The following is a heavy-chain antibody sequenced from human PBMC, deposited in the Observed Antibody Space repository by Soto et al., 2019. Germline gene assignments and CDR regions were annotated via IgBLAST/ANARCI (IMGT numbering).Heavy chain of an antibody. D-gene: IGHD3-3*01. V-gene: IGHV5-51*01. CDR2: IYPGDSDT. Sequence: GESRKISCKGSGYSFTSYWIGWVRQMPGKGLEWMGIIYPGDSDTRYSPSFQGQATISADKSISTAYLQWSSLKASDTAMYYCARRFDFWSGYYGMDVWGQGTTVTVSS. CDR1: GYSFTSYW. J-gene: IGHJ6*02. CDR3: ARRFDFWSGYYGMDV.